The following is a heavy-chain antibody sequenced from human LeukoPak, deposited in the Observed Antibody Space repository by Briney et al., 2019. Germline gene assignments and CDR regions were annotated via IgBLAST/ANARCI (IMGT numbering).Heavy chain of an antibody. D-gene: IGHD5-18*01. Sequence: SETLSRTCAVYGGSFRGYSWSGICQSPGKELEWIGEINHMGRTNYTPSLKSRVTISVSPSKNQFSLKLSSVTAADTAVYYCARARGYSYGRLPGYFDYWGQGTLVTVSS. CDR3: ARARGYSYGRLPGYFDY. J-gene: IGHJ4*02. CDR2: INHMGRT. V-gene: IGHV4-34*01. CDR1: GGSFRGYS.